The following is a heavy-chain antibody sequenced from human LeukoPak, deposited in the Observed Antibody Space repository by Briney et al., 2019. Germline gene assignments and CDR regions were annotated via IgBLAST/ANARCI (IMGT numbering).Heavy chain of an antibody. Sequence: SETLSLTCTVSGASITSYYWSWIRQPPGKGLEWIAHVYYSGSTNYNPSLKSRFTISVDTSKNQFSLKLTSVTAADTAVYYCARVGTSLDYWGQGTLVTVSS. CDR1: GASITSYY. V-gene: IGHV4-59*01. J-gene: IGHJ4*02. D-gene: IGHD1-26*01. CDR3: ARVGTSLDY. CDR2: VYYSGST.